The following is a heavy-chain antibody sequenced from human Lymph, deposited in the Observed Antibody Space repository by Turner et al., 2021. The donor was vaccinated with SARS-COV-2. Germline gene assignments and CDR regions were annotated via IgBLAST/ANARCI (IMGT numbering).Heavy chain of an antibody. D-gene: IGHD1-26*01. CDR3: AKDQGSGSPYWYFDL. CDR1: GFTFDDYT. CDR2: ISWDGGST. Sequence: EVQLVESGGVVVQPGGSLRLSSAASGFTFDDYTMHWVRQAPGKGLEWVSLISWDGGSTYYADSVKGRFTISRDNSKNSLYLQMNSLRTEDTALYYCAKDQGSGSPYWYFDLWGRGTLVTVSS. J-gene: IGHJ2*01. V-gene: IGHV3-43*01.